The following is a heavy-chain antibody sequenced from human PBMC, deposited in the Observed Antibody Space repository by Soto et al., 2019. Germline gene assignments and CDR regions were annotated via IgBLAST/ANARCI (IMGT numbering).Heavy chain of an antibody. Sequence: VASVKVSCKASGYTFTSYGISWVRQAPGQGLEWMGWISAYNGNTNYAQKLQGRVTMTTDTSTSTAYMELRSLRSDDTAVYYCARDLVLGAIAYYYYGMDVWGQGTTVTVSS. J-gene: IGHJ6*02. CDR1: GYTFTSYG. D-gene: IGHD1-26*01. V-gene: IGHV1-18*04. CDR2: ISAYNGNT. CDR3: ARDLVLGAIAYYYYGMDV.